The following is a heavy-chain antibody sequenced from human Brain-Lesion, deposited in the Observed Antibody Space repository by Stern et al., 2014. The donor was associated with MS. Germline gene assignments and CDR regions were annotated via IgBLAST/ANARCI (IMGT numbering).Heavy chain of an antibody. V-gene: IGHV4-39*01. D-gene: IGHD2-15*01. CDR1: GGSVSSTSYA. CDR2: IYYSGKT. Sequence: QVQLVQSGPGLVKPSETLSLTCTVAGGSVSSTSYAWAWIRQPPGKGLEWIGTIYYSGKTYYSPSLTSRLTISLDTSQNQLSLQLGSVTAADTAVYYCAGEEDIRYCSGGSCTGNWFDPWGQGTLVTVSS. J-gene: IGHJ5*02. CDR3: AGEEDIRYCSGGSCTGNWFDP.